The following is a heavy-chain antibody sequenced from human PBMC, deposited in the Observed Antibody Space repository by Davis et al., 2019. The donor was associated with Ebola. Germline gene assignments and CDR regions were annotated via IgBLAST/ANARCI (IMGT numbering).Heavy chain of an antibody. CDR1: GGTFSSYA. CDR3: ARERWIQLWSHFDY. D-gene: IGHD5-18*01. J-gene: IGHJ4*02. CDR2: IIPILGIA. V-gene: IGHV1-69*04. Sequence: SVKVSCKASGGTFSSYAISWVRQAPGQGLEWMGRIIPILGIANYAQKFQGRVTITADKSTSTAYMELSSLRSEDTAVYYCARERWIQLWSHFDYWGQGTLVTVSS.